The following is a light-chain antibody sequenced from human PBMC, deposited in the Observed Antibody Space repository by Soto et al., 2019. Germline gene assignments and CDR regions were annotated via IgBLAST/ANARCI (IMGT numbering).Light chain of an antibody. CDR1: QRMTGW. CDR2: DVS. Sequence: IHMTQSPSTLSASVGYTFTITCRASQRMTGWLAWHQQNPGKAPKLLLYDVSALKRGVPPRFSGSGSGTEFTLTISSLQPDDFATYYCQQYTSYSFGQGTKVDIK. CDR3: QQYTSYS. J-gene: IGKJ1*01. V-gene: IGKV1-5*01.